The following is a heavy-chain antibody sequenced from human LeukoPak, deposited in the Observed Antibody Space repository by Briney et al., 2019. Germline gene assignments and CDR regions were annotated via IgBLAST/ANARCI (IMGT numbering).Heavy chain of an antibody. CDR3: ANTYYDTSGYPLHY. J-gene: IGHJ4*02. Sequence: GGSLRLSCAVSGFTFSIYAMSWVRQAPGKGLEWVSVVSGGSDNTYYADSVKGRFTISRDNSKNTLYLQMNSLRAEDTAVYYCANTYYDTSGYPLHYWGQGTLVTVSS. D-gene: IGHD3-22*01. CDR1: GFTFSIYA. CDR2: VSGGSDNT. V-gene: IGHV3-23*01.